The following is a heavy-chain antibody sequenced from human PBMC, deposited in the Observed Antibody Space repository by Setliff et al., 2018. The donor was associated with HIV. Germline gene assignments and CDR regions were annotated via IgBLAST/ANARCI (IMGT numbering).Heavy chain of an antibody. CDR3: ARGSSSITIFGVVTPRDAFDI. J-gene: IGHJ3*02. V-gene: IGHV1-18*01. Sequence: WASVKVSCKASGYTFTSYGISWVRQAPGQGLEWMGWISAYNGNTNYAQKLQGRVTMTTDTSTSTAYMELRSLRSDGTAVYYCARGSSSITIFGVVTPRDAFDIWGQGTMVTVS. CDR2: ISAYNGNT. CDR1: GYTFTSYG. D-gene: IGHD3-3*01.